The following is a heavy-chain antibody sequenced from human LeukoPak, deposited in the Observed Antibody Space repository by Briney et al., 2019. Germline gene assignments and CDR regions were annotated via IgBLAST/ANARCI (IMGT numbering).Heavy chain of an antibody. CDR3: AKDRGVYNWNYVPPIDY. Sequence: RSETLSLTCTVSGGSISYYYWSWIRQPPGKGLEWIGYIYYSGSTNYNPSLKSRVTISVDTSKNQFSLNLSSVTTADTAVYYCAKDRGVYNWNYVPPIDYWGQGTLVTVSS. V-gene: IGHV4-59*01. J-gene: IGHJ4*02. CDR1: GGSISYYY. D-gene: IGHD1-7*01. CDR2: IYYSGST.